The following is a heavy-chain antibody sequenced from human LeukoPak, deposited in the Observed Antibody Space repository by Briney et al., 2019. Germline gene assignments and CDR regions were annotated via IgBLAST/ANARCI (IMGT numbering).Heavy chain of an antibody. D-gene: IGHD2-15*01. J-gene: IGHJ4*02. CDR1: GFTFSSYA. Sequence: PGGSLRLSCAASGFTFSSYAMHWVRQAPGKGLEWVAVISYDGSNKYYADSVKGRFTISRDNSKNTLYLQMSSLRAEDTAVYYCARDLRGGHFDYWGQGTLVTVSS. CDR2: ISYDGSNK. V-gene: IGHV3-30-3*01. CDR3: ARDLRGGHFDY.